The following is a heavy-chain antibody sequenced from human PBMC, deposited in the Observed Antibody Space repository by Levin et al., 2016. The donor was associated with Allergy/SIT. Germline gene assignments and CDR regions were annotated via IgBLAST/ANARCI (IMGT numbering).Heavy chain of an antibody. J-gene: IGHJ3*02. CDR2: INYSGST. Sequence: SETLSLTCSVSGASVSTPSYYWSWIRQPPGKGLEWIGNINYSGSTNYNPSLKSRVTISVDTSKNQFSLKLSSVTAADTAVYYCARALRYFALGAFDIWGQGTVVTVSS. CDR3: ARALRYFALGAFDI. V-gene: IGHV4-61*01. CDR1: GASVSTPSYY. D-gene: IGHD3-9*01.